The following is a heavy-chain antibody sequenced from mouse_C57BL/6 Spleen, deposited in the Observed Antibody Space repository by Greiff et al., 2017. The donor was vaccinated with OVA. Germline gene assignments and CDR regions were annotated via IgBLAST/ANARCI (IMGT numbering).Heavy chain of an antibody. CDR1: GFTFSSYG. CDR2: ISSGGSYT. V-gene: IGHV5-4*03. CDR3: ARAGTDWYFDV. Sequence: EVKLVESGGDLVKPGGSLKLSCAASGFTFSSYGMSWVRQTPDKRLEWVATISSGGSYTYYPDNVKGRFTISRDNAKNKLYLQMSHLKSEDTAMYYCARAGTDWYFDVWGTGTTVTVSS. J-gene: IGHJ1*03. D-gene: IGHD4-1*01.